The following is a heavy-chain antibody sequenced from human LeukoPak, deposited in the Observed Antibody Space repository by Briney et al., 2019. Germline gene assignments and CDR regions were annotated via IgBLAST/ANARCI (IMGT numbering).Heavy chain of an antibody. CDR1: GYSISSGYY. V-gene: IGHV4-38-2*02. CDR3: ARALPLRWGYYSGGSCYHGAFDI. CDR2: IYHSGST. J-gene: IGHJ3*02. D-gene: IGHD2-15*01. Sequence: SETLSLTCTVSGYSISSGYYWGWIRQPPGKGLEWIGSIYHSGSTYYNPSLKSRVTISVDTSKNQFSLKLSSVTAADTAVYYCARALPLRWGYYSGGSCYHGAFDIWGQGTMVTVSS.